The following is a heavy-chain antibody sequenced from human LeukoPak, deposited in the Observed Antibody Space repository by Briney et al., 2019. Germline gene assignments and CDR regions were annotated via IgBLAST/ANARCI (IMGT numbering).Heavy chain of an antibody. D-gene: IGHD2-15*01. CDR3: AKDAHFSGGSCLSSKTRSGFDY. Sequence: GGSLRLSCAASGFTFSSYAMSWVRQAPGKGLEWVSAISGSGGSTYYADSVKGRFTISRDNSKNTLYLQMNSLRAEDTAVYYCAKDAHFSGGSCLSSKTRSGFDYWGQGTLVTVSS. CDR2: ISGSGGST. J-gene: IGHJ4*02. CDR1: GFTFSSYA. V-gene: IGHV3-23*01.